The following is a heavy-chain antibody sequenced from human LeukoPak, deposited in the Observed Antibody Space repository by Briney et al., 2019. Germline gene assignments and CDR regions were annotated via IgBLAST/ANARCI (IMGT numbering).Heavy chain of an antibody. J-gene: IGHJ4*02. V-gene: IGHV4-34*01. D-gene: IGHD6-19*01. Sequence: SETLSLTCAVYGGSFSGDFWTWIRQPPGKGLEWIGEIDHRGEAHYNPSLKSRVTMSVDTSTNQFSLEIISVTAADTAVYYCARGSVGPRLGYWGQGTLVTVSS. CDR1: GGSFSGDF. CDR2: IDHRGEA. CDR3: ARGSVGPRLGY.